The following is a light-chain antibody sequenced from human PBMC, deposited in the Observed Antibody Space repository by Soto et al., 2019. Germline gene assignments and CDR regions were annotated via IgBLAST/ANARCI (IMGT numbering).Light chain of an antibody. V-gene: IGKV3-15*01. J-gene: IGKJ4*01. CDR2: GAS. CDR1: QSVSSN. CDR3: LQDNRYPLT. Sequence: MTQSPATLSVSPGERATLSCRASQSVSSNLAWYQQKPGQAPRXXIYGASTRATGIPARFSGSGSGTDFTLTITSLQPEDFATYHCLQDNRYPLTFGGGTKVDIK.